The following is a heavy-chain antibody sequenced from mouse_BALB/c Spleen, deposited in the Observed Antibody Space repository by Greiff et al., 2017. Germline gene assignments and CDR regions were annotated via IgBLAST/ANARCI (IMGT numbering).Heavy chain of an antibody. J-gene: IGHJ4*01. D-gene: IGHD2-3*01. CDR3: ARSDGYYAMDY. Sequence: VQLQQSGAELVKPGASVKLSCTASGFNIKDTYMHWVKQRPEQGLEWIGRIDPANGNTIYDPKFQGKASITADTSSNTAYLQLSSLTSEDTAVYYCARSDGYYAMDYWGQGTSVTVSS. CDR2: IDPANGNT. V-gene: IGHV14-3*02. CDR1: GFNIKDTY.